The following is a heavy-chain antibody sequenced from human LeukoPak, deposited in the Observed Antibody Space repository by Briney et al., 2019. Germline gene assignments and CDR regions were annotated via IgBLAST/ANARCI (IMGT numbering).Heavy chain of an antibody. Sequence: SETLSLTCTVSGGSISSSSYHWGWIRQPPGKGLEWIGSIYYSGSTYYNPSLKSRATISVDTSKNQFSLKLSSVTAADMAVYYCARQGLLWFGELFDYWGQGTLVTVSS. CDR2: IYYSGST. D-gene: IGHD3-10*01. CDR1: GGSISSSSYH. V-gene: IGHV4-39*01. J-gene: IGHJ4*02. CDR3: ARQGLLWFGELFDY.